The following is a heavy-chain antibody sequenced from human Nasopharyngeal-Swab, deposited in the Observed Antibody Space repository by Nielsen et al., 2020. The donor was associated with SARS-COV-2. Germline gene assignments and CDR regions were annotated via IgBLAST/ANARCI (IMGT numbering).Heavy chain of an antibody. J-gene: IGHJ4*02. CDR2: IYYNGNT. Sequence: SQTLSLTCTVSGASIAYSTFYWGWIRQPPGKGLEWIGNIYYNGNTYQNPSLKSRLPISVDKSKNQFSLQLSSVTAADTAVYYCVRSSSWYYFDYWAQGTQVTVSS. CDR1: GASIAYSTFY. CDR3: VRSSSWYYFDY. D-gene: IGHD6-13*01. V-gene: IGHV4-39*01.